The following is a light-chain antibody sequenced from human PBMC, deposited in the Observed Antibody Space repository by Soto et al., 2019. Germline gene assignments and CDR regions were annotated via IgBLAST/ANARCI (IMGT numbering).Light chain of an antibody. CDR1: SSNIGNNY. V-gene: IGLV1-51*01. CDR3: GTWDSSLSAVV. J-gene: IGLJ2*01. Sequence: QSVLTQPPSVSAAPGQKVTISCSGSSSNIGNNYVSWYQQLPGTAPKLLIYDNNTQPSEIPDRSSGTKSGTSATLGITGLQTGDEADYYCGTWDSSLSAVVFGGGTKLTVL. CDR2: DNN.